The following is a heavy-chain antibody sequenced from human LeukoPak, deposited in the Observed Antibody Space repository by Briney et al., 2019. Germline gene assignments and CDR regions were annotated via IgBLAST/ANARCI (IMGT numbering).Heavy chain of an antibody. CDR2: INTNTGNP. CDR3: AILPVGATSY. CDR1: GYTFTNYA. J-gene: IGHJ4*02. D-gene: IGHD1-26*01. Sequence: ASVKVSCKASGYTFTNYAMNWVRQAPGQGLEWMGWINTNTGNPTYAQGFTGRFVFSLDTSVSTAYLQISSLKAEDTAVYYYAILPVGATSYWGRGTLVTVSS. V-gene: IGHV7-4-1*02.